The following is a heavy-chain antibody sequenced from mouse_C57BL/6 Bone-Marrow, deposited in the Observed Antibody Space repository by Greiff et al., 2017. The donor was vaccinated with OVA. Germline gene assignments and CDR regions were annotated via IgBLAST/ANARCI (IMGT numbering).Heavy chain of an antibody. Sequence: VQLKESGGGLVKPGGSLKLSCAASGFTFSSYAMSWVRQTPEKRLEWVATISDGGSYTYYPDNVKGRFTISRDNAKNNLYLQMSHLKSEDTAMYYCARDPITTVVAPYAMDYWGQGTSVTVSS. V-gene: IGHV5-4*01. CDR2: ISDGGSYT. CDR1: GFTFSSYA. CDR3: ARDPITTVVAPYAMDY. J-gene: IGHJ4*01. D-gene: IGHD1-1*01.